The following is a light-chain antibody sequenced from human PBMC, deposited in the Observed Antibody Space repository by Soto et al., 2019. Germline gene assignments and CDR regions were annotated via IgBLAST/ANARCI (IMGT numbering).Light chain of an antibody. CDR2: DNN. CDR1: TSNIGAGYD. CDR3: QSYDTSLKGYV. V-gene: IGLV1-40*01. J-gene: IGLJ1*01. Sequence: QSVLTQPPSVSGAPGQRVTISCTGSTSNIGAGYDVHWYQHLPGTAPRLLIYDNNNRPSGVPDRVSGSKSGTSASLAITGLQAEDEADYYCQSYDTSLKGYVFGTGTKVTVL.